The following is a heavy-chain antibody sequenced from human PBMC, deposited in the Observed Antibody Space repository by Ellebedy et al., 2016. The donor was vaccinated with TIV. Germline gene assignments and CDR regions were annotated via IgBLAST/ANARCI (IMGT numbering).Heavy chain of an antibody. Sequence: GSLRLXXTVSGGSISGYYWSWVRQSPGKGLEWIGYISDTGSTDYNPSLKGRGTISIDTPRNYLSLKVTSVTAADTAVYYCARHSSAYNFYFDPWGQGTLVTVSS. CDR2: ISDTGST. CDR3: ARHSSAYNFYFDP. J-gene: IGHJ5*01. CDR1: GGSISGYY. V-gene: IGHV4-59*01. D-gene: IGHD1-20*01.